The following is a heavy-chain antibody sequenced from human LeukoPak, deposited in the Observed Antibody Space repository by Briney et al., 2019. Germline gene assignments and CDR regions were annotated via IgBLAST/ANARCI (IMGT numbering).Heavy chain of an antibody. D-gene: IGHD1-26*01. J-gene: IGHJ4*02. Sequence: GGSLRLSCAASGFTFSSYFMNWVRQAPGRGLEWVSSISGSGSDTYNADSVKGRFTISKDNSRNTLYPQMNSLRAEDTAVYYCAKSYSGATRHCDYWGQGTLVTVSS. CDR2: ISGSGSDT. V-gene: IGHV3-23*01. CDR3: AKSYSGATRHCDY. CDR1: GFTFSSYF.